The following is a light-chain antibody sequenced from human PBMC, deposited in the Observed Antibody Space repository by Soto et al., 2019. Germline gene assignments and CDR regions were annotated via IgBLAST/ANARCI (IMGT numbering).Light chain of an antibody. Sequence: QSVLTQPASMSGSPGQSITISCTGTSSDIGGYNFVSWYQQYPGKAPKLVIYDVNNRPSGVSSRFSGSKSGNTASLTISGLQAEDEADYYCCSYTSSITLAFGGGTKLTVL. V-gene: IGLV2-14*03. CDR1: SSDIGGYNF. CDR3: CSYTSSITLA. J-gene: IGLJ2*01. CDR2: DVN.